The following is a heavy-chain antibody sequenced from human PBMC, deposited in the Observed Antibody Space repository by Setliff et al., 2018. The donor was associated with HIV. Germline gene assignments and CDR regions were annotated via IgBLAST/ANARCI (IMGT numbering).Heavy chain of an antibody. CDR2: IWYDGSNK. D-gene: IGHD6-6*01. V-gene: IGHV3-33*06. Sequence: PGGSLRLSCAASGFSFSSYGMHWVRQAPGKGLEWVAVIWYDGSNKYYADSVKGRFTISRDNSKNTLYLQMNSLRAEDTAVYYCAKAVAQQFVSFFGHWGQGTLVTVSS. J-gene: IGHJ4*02. CDR3: AKAVAQQFVSFFGH. CDR1: GFSFSSYG.